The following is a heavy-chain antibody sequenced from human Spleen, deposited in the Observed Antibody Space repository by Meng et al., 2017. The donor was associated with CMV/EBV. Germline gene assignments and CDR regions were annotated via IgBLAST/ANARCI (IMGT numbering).Heavy chain of an antibody. CDR3: ANHIAGDGGDFDY. D-gene: IGHD6-13*01. CDR1: GFTFSGFA. CDR2: IGGNGGSA. J-gene: IGHJ4*02. V-gene: IGHV3-23*01. Sequence: AASGFTFSGFAMRWVGQEPGKGLEWVSAIGGNGGSAYYADSVEGRFTISRDNSKNTMYQQMDSLRAEGTAVYYCANHIAGDGGDFDYWGQGALVTV.